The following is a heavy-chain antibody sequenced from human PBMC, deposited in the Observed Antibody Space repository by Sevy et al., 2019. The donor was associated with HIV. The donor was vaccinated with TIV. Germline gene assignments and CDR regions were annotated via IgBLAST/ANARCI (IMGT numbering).Heavy chain of an antibody. D-gene: IGHD2-21*02. CDR1: GFTFSDYY. V-gene: IGHV3-11*01. Sequence: LSLTCAASGFTFSDYYMSWVRQAPGKGLEWVSYISSSGNSIYYADSVKDRFTVSRDNAKNSLYLQMNSLRGEDTAVYYCARAGGDWDIDYWGQGTLVTVSS. CDR2: ISSSGNSI. CDR3: ARAGGDWDIDY. J-gene: IGHJ4*02.